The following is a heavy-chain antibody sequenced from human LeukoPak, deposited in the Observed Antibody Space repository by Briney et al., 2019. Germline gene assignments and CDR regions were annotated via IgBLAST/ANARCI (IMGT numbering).Heavy chain of an antibody. J-gene: IGHJ6*02. CDR3: ARGPIWLYSGMDV. Sequence: PGGSLRLSCTGSGFTFGAHAMGWVRQAPGNGLGWVGFIRSKAYGATTEYAASVKGRFTISRDDSKSIAYLQMNSLMTEDTAVYYCARGPIWLYSGMDVWGHGTTDTVSS. D-gene: IGHD3-9*01. CDR2: IRSKAYGATT. V-gene: IGHV3-49*04. CDR1: GFTFGAHA.